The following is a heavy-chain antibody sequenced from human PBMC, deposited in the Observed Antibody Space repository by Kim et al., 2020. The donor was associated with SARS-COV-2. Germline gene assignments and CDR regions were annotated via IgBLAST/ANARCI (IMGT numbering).Heavy chain of an antibody. J-gene: IGHJ4*02. Sequence: RYSPSFQGQVTISADKSISTAYLQWSSLKASDTAMYYCARLYVRGGHFDYWGQGTLVTVSS. D-gene: IGHD2-15*01. CDR3: ARLYVRGGHFDY. V-gene: IGHV5-51*01.